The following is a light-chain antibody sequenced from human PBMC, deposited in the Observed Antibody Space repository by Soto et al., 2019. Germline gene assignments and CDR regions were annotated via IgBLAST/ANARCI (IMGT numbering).Light chain of an antibody. V-gene: IGKV1-39*01. Sequence: DIRMTQSPASLSASVGDRVTITCRASQTISNYLNWYQQKPGAAPKLLIYSASTLQSGVPSRFSGSRLGTDYTLTISSLQPADFAVYYCQQTFRTPHTFGQGTKVDIK. CDR2: SAS. CDR1: QTISNY. CDR3: QQTFRTPHT. J-gene: IGKJ2*01.